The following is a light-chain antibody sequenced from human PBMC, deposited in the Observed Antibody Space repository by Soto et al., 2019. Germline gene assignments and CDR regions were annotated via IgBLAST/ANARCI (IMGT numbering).Light chain of an antibody. CDR3: QQYDNSRWT. CDR2: GAS. CDR1: HTVSGNY. J-gene: IGKJ1*01. V-gene: IGKV3-20*01. Sequence: EVVLTQSPGTLSLSPGERATLSCRTSHTVSGNYLAWYQQKLGQAPRLLIYGASSRATGIPDRFSGSGSGTDFTRTISRVEPEDFAVYYCQQYDNSRWTFGQGTKVEIK.